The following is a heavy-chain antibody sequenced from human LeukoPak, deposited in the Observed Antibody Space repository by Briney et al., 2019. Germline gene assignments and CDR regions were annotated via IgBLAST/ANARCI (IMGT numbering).Heavy chain of an antibody. V-gene: IGHV4-34*01. Sequence: SETLSLTCAVYGGSFSAYYWTWIRQPPGKGLEWIGEISHSGSTNYNPSLKSRVTISIDTSKNQYSLKLSSVTAADTAVYYCVTRHSSTGWYYFDSWSQGTLVTVSS. CDR3: VTRHSSTGWYYFDS. CDR1: GGSFSAYY. CDR2: ISHSGST. D-gene: IGHD6-19*01. J-gene: IGHJ4*02.